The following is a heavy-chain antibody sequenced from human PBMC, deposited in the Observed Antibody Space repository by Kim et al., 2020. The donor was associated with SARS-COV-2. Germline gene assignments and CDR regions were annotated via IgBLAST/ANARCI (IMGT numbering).Heavy chain of an antibody. J-gene: IGHJ6*02. CDR1: GFTFSNAW. V-gene: IGHV3-15*01. D-gene: IGHD2-21*02. Sequence: GGSLRLSCAASGFTFSNAWMSWVRQAPGKGLEWVGRIKSKTDGGTTDYAAPVKGRFTISRDDSKNTLYLQMNSLKTEDTAVYYCTTDPSIHIVVVTAISYGMDVWGQGTTVTVSS. CDR2: IKSKTDGGTT. CDR3: TTDPSIHIVVVTAISYGMDV.